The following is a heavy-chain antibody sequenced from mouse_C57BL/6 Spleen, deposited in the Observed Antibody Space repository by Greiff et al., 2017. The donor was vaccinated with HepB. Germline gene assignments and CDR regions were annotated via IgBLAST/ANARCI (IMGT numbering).Heavy chain of an antibody. CDR1: GYTFTSYW. CDR3: AKTHGYDERVFDY. CDR2: IYPGSGST. Sequence: QVQLQQPGAELVKPGASVKMFCKASGYTFTSYWITWVKQRPGQGLEWIGDIYPGSGSTNYNEKFKSKATLTVDTSSSTAYMQLSSLTSEDSAVYYCAKTHGYDERVFDYWGQGTTLTVSS. D-gene: IGHD2-2*01. V-gene: IGHV1-55*01. J-gene: IGHJ2*01.